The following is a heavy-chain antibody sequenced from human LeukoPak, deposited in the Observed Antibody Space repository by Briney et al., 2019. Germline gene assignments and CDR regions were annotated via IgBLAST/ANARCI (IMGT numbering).Heavy chain of an antibody. Sequence: PGGSLRLSCAASGFTFSSYSMNWVRQAPGKGLEWVSSISTSSNFIYYADSVEGRFTISRDNAKNSLYLPMDSLRAEDRAVYYCARGRYDSCGQSDYWGQGTLVTVSS. D-gene: IGHD3-22*01. V-gene: IGHV3-21*01. CDR3: ARGRYDSCGQSDY. CDR2: ISTSSNFI. CDR1: GFTFSSYS. J-gene: IGHJ4*02.